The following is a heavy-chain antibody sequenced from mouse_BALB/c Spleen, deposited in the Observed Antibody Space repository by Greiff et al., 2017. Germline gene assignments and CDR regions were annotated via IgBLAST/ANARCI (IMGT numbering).Heavy chain of an antibody. CDR3: ARLTTVGYFDV. Sequence: EVKLMESGPGLVKPSQSLSLTCTVTGYSITSDYAWNWIRQFPGNKLEWMGYISYSGSTSYNPSLKSRISITRDTSKNQFFLQLNSVTTEDTATYYCARLTTVGYFDVWGAGTTVTVSS. D-gene: IGHD1-1*01. CDR2: ISYSGST. CDR1: GYSITSDYA. J-gene: IGHJ1*01. V-gene: IGHV3-2*02.